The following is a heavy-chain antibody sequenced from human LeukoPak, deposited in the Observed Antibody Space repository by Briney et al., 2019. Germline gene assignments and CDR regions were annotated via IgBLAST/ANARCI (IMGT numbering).Heavy chain of an antibody. CDR1: GFTFSSYE. CDR3: ARDFGFSPSSGYSFDY. CDR2: ISSSGSAT. D-gene: IGHD3-22*01. Sequence: PGGSLRLSCAASGFTFSSYEMNWVRQAPGKGLEWVSYISSSGSATHYADSVKGRLTISRDNAKNSLYLRMNSLRDEDTAVYYCARDFGFSPSSGYSFDYWGQGTLVTVSS. V-gene: IGHV3-48*03. J-gene: IGHJ4*02.